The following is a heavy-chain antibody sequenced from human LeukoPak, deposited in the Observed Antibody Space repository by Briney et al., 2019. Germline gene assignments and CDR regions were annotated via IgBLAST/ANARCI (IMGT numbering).Heavy chain of an antibody. CDR3: ARVIAAAGTPDDYYGMDV. D-gene: IGHD6-13*01. J-gene: IGHJ6*04. Sequence: ASVKVSCKASGGTFSSYAISWVRQAPGQGLEWMGGIIPIFGTANYAQKFQGRVTITADKSTSTAYMELSSLRSEDTAVYYCARVIAAAGTPDDYYGMDVWGKGTTVTVSS. CDR2: IIPIFGTA. V-gene: IGHV1-69*06. CDR1: GGTFSSYA.